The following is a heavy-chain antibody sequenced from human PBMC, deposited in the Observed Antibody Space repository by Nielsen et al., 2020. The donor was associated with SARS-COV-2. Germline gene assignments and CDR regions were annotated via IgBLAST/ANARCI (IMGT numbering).Heavy chain of an antibody. V-gene: IGHV3-33*05. Sequence: VRPMPGKGLEWVAVISYDGSNKYYADSVKGRFTISRDNSKNTLYLQMNSLKTEDTAVYYCARGRSVVGPAAIFYWFDPWGQGTLVTVSS. CDR3: ARGRSVVGPAAIFYWFDP. J-gene: IGHJ5*02. D-gene: IGHD2-2*02. CDR2: ISYDGSNK.